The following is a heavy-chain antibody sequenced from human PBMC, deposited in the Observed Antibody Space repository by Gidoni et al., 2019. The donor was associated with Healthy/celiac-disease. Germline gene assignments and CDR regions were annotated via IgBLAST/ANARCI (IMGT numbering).Heavy chain of an antibody. J-gene: IGHJ6*03. D-gene: IGHD3-9*01. Sequence: VQLVESGGGVVQPGRSLRLSCEASGFPFSRYGMHWVRQAPGKGLEWVAVIWYDGSNKYYADSVKGRFTISRDNSKNTLYLQMNSLRAEDTAVYYCARDLSGYPPQAYMDVWGKGTTVTVSS. CDR3: ARDLSGYPPQAYMDV. CDR1: GFPFSRYG. V-gene: IGHV3-33*01. CDR2: IWYDGSNK.